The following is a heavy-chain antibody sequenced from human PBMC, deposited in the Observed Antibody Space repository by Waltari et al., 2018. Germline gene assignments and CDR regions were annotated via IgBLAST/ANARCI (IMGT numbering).Heavy chain of an antibody. V-gene: IGHV1-24*01. CDR2: FDPEDGET. CDR3: ASHTLYCSGGSCYPNWFDP. Sequence: QVQLVQSGAEVKKPGASVKVSCKVSGYTLTELSMHWVRQAPGKGLEWMGGFDPEDGETIYAQKFQGRVTMTEDTSTDTAYMELSSLRSEDTAVYYCASHTLYCSGGSCYPNWFDPWGQGTLVTVSS. CDR1: GYTLTELS. J-gene: IGHJ5*02. D-gene: IGHD2-15*01.